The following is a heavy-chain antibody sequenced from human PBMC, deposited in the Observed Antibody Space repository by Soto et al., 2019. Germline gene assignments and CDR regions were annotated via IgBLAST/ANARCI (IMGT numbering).Heavy chain of an antibody. CDR3: ARERTGATMTS. V-gene: IGHV1-8*01. Sequence: QVQLVQSGAEVKKPGASVKVSCKASGYSFTGYDINWVRQATGQGLEWMGWMNPNSGSTDYAQRFQGRVTMTRNTSISTAYMELSSLRSEDTAVYYCARERTGATMTSWGQGTLVTVSS. CDR1: GYSFTGYD. J-gene: IGHJ4*02. D-gene: IGHD1-26*01. CDR2: MNPNSGST.